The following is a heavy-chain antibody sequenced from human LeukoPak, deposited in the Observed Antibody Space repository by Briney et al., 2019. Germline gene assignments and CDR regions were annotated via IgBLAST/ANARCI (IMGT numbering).Heavy chain of an antibody. CDR1: GGSINSYY. CDR3: ARDKGSITIFGVVSDYMDV. D-gene: IGHD3-3*01. J-gene: IGHJ6*03. CDR2: IHYSGST. V-gene: IGHV4-59*01. Sequence: SDTLSLTCTVSGGSINSYYWGWIRQPPGRGLEWIGSIHYSGSTSYNPSLRSRFTISVDKSKNQFFLKLSSVTATDTAVYSCARDKGSITIFGVVSDYMDVWGKGTTVTVSS.